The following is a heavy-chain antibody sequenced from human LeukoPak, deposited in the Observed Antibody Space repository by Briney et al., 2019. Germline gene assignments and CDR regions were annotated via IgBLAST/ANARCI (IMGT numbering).Heavy chain of an antibody. V-gene: IGHV1-2*06. D-gene: IGHD1-26*01. CDR3: ASKGYTVGATLSGAFDI. CDR1: GYTFTGYY. J-gene: IGHJ3*02. CDR2: INPNSGGT. Sequence: GASVKVSCKASGYTFTGYYMHWVRQAPGQGLEWMGRINPNSGGTNYAQKFQGRVTMTRDTPISTAYMELSRLRSDDTAVYYCASKGYTVGATLSGAFDIWGQGTMVTVSS.